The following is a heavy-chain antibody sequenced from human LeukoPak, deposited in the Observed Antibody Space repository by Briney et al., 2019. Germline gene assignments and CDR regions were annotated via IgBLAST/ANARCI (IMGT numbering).Heavy chain of an antibody. CDR2: ISGSGDDT. V-gene: IGHV3-23*01. CDR1: GFTFRSNS. CDR3: ARGAIAARRFDS. D-gene: IGHD6-6*01. J-gene: IGHJ4*02. Sequence: GGSLRLSCEASGFTFRSNSMSWVRQTPGKGLGWVSSISGSGDDTYYADSVWGRFTLSRDNSENTLYLQMNSLSTEDTGLYYCARGAIAARRFDSWGQGTLVTVSS.